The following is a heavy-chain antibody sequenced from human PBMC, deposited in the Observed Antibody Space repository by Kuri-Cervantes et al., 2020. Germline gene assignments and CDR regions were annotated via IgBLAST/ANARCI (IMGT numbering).Heavy chain of an antibody. CDR2: IYHSGST. CDR3: ARGIGYYGSGSPYWYFDL. CDR1: GGSISGTSYY. J-gene: IGHJ2*01. D-gene: IGHD3-10*01. V-gene: IGHV4-39*07. Sequence: SETLSLTCTVSGGSISGTSYYWGWIRQPPGKGLEWIGEIYHSGSTNYNPSLKSRVTISVDKSKNQFSLKLSSVTAADTAVYYCARGIGYYGSGSPYWYFDLWGRGTLVTVSS.